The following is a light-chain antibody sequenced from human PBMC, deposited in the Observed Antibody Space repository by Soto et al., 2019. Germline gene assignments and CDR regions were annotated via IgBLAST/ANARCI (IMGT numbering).Light chain of an antibody. V-gene: IGKV3D-20*02. CDR2: AAY. J-gene: IGKJ5*01. CDR1: QSVRSSY. CDR3: MQALQTPLT. Sequence: EIVLTQSPETLSLSPGESSTLSCMAIQSVRSSYLAWYQQTPGQTPRLLIYAAYSRATGITDRFSGSGSGTDFTLKISRVEAGDVGVYYCMQALQTPLTVGPGTRLEIK.